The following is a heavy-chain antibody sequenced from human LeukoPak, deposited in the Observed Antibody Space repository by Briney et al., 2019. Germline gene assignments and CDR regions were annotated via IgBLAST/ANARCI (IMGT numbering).Heavy chain of an antibody. J-gene: IGHJ4*02. CDR1: GDSISSGTYY. D-gene: IGHD3-9*01. V-gene: IGHV4-39*07. CDR3: ARGDGGLQGLLRYFDWLLHYFDY. Sequence: PSQTLSLTCTVSGDSISSGTYYWGWIRQPPGKGLEWIGSIYYSGSTYYNPSLKSRVTISVDTSKNQFSLKLSSVTAADTAVYYCARGDGGLQGLLRYFDWLLHYFDYWGQGTLVTVSS. CDR2: IYYSGST.